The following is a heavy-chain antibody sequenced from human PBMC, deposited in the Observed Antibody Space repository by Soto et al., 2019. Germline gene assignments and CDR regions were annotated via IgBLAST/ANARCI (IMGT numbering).Heavy chain of an antibody. V-gene: IGHV1-2*02. D-gene: IGHD5-18*01. CDR1: GYTFTDYY. CDR2: MNPKSGGA. CDR3: TRENIEDSDGLYGAFDI. Sequence: GASVKVSCKTSGYTFTDYYTHWVRQAPGQGLEWMGWMNPKSGGAYFAQKFQGRVTLTRDTSIGTAYIEVNSLTSDDTAVYFCTRENIEDSDGLYGAFDIWGQGTTVIVSS. J-gene: IGHJ3*02.